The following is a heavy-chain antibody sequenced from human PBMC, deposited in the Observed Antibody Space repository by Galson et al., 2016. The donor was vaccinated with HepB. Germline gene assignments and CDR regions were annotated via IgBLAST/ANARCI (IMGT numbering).Heavy chain of an antibody. CDR2: ITWDGDST. CDR3: AKGGSYDILTGPMRFDY. V-gene: IGHV3-43*01. D-gene: IGHD3-9*01. CDR1: GFIFDDYT. Sequence: LRLSCAASGFIFDDYTMHWVRQAPGKGLEWVSLITWDGDSTYYADSVKGRFTISRDNSKNFLYLQMNSLRTEDTALYYCAKGGSYDILTGPMRFDYWGQGTLVTVSS. J-gene: IGHJ4*02.